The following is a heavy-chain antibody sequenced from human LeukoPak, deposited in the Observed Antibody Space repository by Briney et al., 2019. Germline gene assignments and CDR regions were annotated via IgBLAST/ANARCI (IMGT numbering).Heavy chain of an antibody. CDR3: ARGRGGYYDFWSGPPPPYYYGMDV. V-gene: IGHV4-34*01. Sequence: SETLSLTCAVYSGSFSGYYWSWISQPQGKGLEWIGEINHSGSTNYNPSLKRRVTISVDTSKNQFSLKLSSVTAADTAVYYCARGRGGYYDFWSGPPPPYYYGMDVWGQGTTVTVSS. CDR2: INHSGST. CDR1: SGSFSGYY. J-gene: IGHJ6*02. D-gene: IGHD3-3*01.